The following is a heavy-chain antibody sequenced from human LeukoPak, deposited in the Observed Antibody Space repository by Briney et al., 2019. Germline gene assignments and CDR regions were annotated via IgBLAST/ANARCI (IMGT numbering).Heavy chain of an antibody. Sequence: PGGSLRLSGAASGFTFSSYAMSRVRQAPGKGLEWVSAISGSGGSTYYADSVKGRFTISRDNSKSTLYLQMNSLRAEATAVYYCAKDKELGDSSGYYDYWGQGTLVTVSS. J-gene: IGHJ4*02. CDR2: ISGSGGST. CDR1: GFTFSSYA. D-gene: IGHD3-22*01. V-gene: IGHV3-23*01. CDR3: AKDKELGDSSGYYDY.